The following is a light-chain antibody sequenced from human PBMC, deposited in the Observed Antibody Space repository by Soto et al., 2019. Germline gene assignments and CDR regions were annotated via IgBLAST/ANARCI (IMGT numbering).Light chain of an antibody. J-gene: IGLJ1*01. Sequence: QSALTQPPSASVSPGQSVTISCTGTSSDVGGYNYVSWYQQHPGKAPKLMIYEVSKRPSGVPDRFSGCKSGNTASLTVSGLQAEDEADYYCSSYAGSNNYVFGTGTKLTVL. V-gene: IGLV2-8*01. CDR1: SSDVGGYNY. CDR3: SSYAGSNNYV. CDR2: EVS.